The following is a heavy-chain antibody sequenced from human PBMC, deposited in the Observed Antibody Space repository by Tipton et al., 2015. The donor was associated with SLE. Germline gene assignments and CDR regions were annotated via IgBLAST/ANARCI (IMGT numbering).Heavy chain of an antibody. Sequence: QLVQSGGGVVQPGRSLRLSCVTSGFNFSNYGMHWVRQAPGRGLEWVAVIWFDGSNKYYPDSVKGRFTISRDNAGNSLYLEMSSLRPEDSALYYCVRGLRISGGELTMWRSLKGFHYGLDVWGQGTTVTVSS. CDR2: IWFDGSNK. V-gene: IGHV3-33*01. D-gene: IGHD2-15*01. CDR1: GFNFSNYG. CDR3: VRGLRISGGELTMWRSLKGFHYGLDV. J-gene: IGHJ6*02.